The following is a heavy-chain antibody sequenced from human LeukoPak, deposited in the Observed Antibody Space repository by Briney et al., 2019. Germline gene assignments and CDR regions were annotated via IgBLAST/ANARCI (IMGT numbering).Heavy chain of an antibody. D-gene: IGHD1-26*01. CDR3: ARDFLRGSYFWD. V-gene: IGHV3-21*01. CDR2: ISGSSSYI. CDR1: GFTFSSYS. Sequence: PGGSLRLSCAASGFTFSSYSMNWIRQAPGKGLEWVSSISGSSSYIYYADSVKGRFTISRANAKNSLYLQMNSLRAEDTAVYYCARDFLRGSYFWDWGQGTLVTVSS. J-gene: IGHJ4*02.